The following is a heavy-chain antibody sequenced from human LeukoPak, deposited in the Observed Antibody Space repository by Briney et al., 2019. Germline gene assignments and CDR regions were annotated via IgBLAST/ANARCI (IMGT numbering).Heavy chain of an antibody. CDR1: GGSISSHY. J-gene: IGHJ4*02. CDR2: IYYSGST. D-gene: IGHD5-24*01. CDR3: ARGPGMATIKD. V-gene: IGHV4-59*11. Sequence: SETLSLTCIVSGGSISSHYWSWIRQAPGKGLECTGNIYYSGSTNYNPSLKSRVTISIDTSKNQFSLKLSSVTAADTAVYYCARGPGMATIKDWGQGTLVTVSS.